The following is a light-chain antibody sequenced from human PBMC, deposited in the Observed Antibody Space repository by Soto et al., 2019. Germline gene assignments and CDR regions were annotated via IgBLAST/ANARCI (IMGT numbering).Light chain of an antibody. CDR2: AAS. CDR1: QSVTSY. V-gene: IGKV1-39*01. J-gene: IGKJ2*01. Sequence: DIQMTQSPSSLSASVGDRITITCRASQSVTSYLNWYLQRPGKAHNLLIYAASSLRSGVPSRFSGSGSGTDFTLTISSLQPEDCATYYCQQSYSTPYTFGQGTKLEIK. CDR3: QQSYSTPYT.